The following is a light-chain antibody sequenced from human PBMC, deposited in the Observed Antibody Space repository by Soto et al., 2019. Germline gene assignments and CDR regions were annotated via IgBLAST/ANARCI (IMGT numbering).Light chain of an antibody. CDR1: QSASSSY. CDR2: GAS. Sequence: EILFPQSRGTLSLSPGDLATLSCTASQSASSSYLAWYQQKPGQVPRLLIYGASTRATGVPARFSGSGSGTEFILTISSLQSEDFAIYYCQQYNNWLLTFGGGAKVDIK. CDR3: QQYNNWLLT. V-gene: IGKV3-15*01. J-gene: IGKJ4*01.